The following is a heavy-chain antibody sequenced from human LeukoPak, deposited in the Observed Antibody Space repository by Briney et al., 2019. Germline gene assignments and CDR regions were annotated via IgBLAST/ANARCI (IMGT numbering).Heavy chain of an antibody. CDR2: IYTSGST. CDR3: ARDPLDAFDI. V-gene: IGHV4-61*02. CDR1: GGSISSGSYY. J-gene: IGHJ3*02. Sequence: SETLSLTCTVSGGSISSGSYYWSWIRQPAGKGLEWIGRIYTSGSTNYNPSLKSRVTISVDTSKHQFSLKLSSVTAADTAVYYCARDPLDAFDIWGQGTMVTVSS.